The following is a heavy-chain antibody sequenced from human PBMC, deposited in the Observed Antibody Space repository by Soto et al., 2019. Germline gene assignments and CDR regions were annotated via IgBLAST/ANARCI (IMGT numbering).Heavy chain of an antibody. CDR1: GYIFINYG. CDR2: ISGYNGNT. V-gene: IGHV1-18*01. Sequence: ASVKVSCKASGYIFINYGITWVRQAPGQGLEWMGWISGYNGNTKYADKLQGRVTMTTDTSTTTAYMELRSLRSDDTAVYYCARDEVPAANWLDRWGQGTLVTVYS. J-gene: IGHJ5*02. D-gene: IGHD2-2*01. CDR3: ARDEVPAANWLDR.